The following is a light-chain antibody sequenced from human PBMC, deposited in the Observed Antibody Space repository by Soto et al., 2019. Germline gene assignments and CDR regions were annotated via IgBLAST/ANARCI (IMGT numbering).Light chain of an antibody. CDR1: QGITSA. Sequence: AIQLTQSPSSLSASVGDRVTITCRATQGITSAFAWYQQTPGKPPKLLVYDVSTLENGVPSRFSGGGSGTDFTLTISNLLPEYFATYYCHQFDSLPFTFGGGTRVEI. CDR2: DVS. V-gene: IGKV1-13*02. J-gene: IGKJ4*01. CDR3: HQFDSLPFT.